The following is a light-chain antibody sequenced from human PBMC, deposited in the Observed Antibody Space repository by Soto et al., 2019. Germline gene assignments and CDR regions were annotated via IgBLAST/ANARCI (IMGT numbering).Light chain of an antibody. CDR3: QQYKSYSRT. J-gene: IGKJ1*01. CDR2: KAS. V-gene: IGKV1-5*03. Sequence: IQMTPSPSTLSASVVYRFTINFRASQSISSWLAWYQQKPGKAPKLLIYKASSLESGVPSRFSGSGSGTEFTLTISSLQPDDFATYYCQQYKSYSRTFGQGTKVDIK. CDR1: QSISSW.